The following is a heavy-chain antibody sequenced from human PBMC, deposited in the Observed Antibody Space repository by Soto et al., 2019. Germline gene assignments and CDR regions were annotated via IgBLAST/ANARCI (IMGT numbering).Heavy chain of an antibody. V-gene: IGHV1-8*01. CDR1: GYTFTSYD. D-gene: IGHD3-3*01. CDR2: MNPNSGNT. J-gene: IGHJ3*02. CDR3: AIDSAIFGVVIDDAFDI. Sequence: ASVKVSCKASGYTFTSYDINWVRQATGQGLEWMGWMNPNSGNTGYAQKFQGRVTMTRNTSISTAYMELSSLRSDDTAVYYCAIDSAIFGVVIDDAFDIRGQGTMVTVSS.